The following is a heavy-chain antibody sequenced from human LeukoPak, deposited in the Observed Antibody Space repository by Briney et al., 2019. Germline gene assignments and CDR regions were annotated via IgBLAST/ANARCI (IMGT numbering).Heavy chain of an antibody. CDR3: ARISPPEGGGTYRHFDF. CDR1: GFTFNNYW. Sequence: GGSLRLSCVASGFTFNNYWLSWVRQTPGKGLEWVANIKPDESEKYYLDSVKGRFTISRDNANNLVTLQMNSLRAEDAAVYYCARISPPEGGGTYRHFDFWGQGTLVTVSS. J-gene: IGHJ4*02. V-gene: IGHV3-7*01. D-gene: IGHD2-15*01. CDR2: IKPDESEK.